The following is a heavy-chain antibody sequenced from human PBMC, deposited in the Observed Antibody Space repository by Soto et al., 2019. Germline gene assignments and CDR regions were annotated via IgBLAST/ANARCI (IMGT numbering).Heavy chain of an antibody. CDR3: ARDVEGIAVAVEYYFDY. D-gene: IGHD6-19*01. J-gene: IGHJ4*02. V-gene: IGHV3-21*01. CDR1: GFTFSSYS. CDR2: ISSSSSYI. Sequence: GGSLRLSCAASGFTFSSYSMNWVRQAPGKGLEWVSSISSSSSYIYYADSVKGRFTISRDDAKNSLYLQMNSLRAEDTAVYYCARDVEGIAVAVEYYFDYWGQGTLVTVS.